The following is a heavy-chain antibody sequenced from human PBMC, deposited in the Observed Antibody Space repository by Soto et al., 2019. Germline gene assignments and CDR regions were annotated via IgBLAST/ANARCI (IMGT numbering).Heavy chain of an antibody. D-gene: IGHD6-6*01. CDR1: GFTVSSNY. Sequence: EVQLVETGGGLIQPGGSRRLSCAAAGFTVSSNYMNWVRQAPGKGLEWLSIIYSDGTTYYADSVKGRFTISRDNFKNTLYLQMNNLRAEDTAVYYCAILSNWGQGTLVTVSS. V-gene: IGHV3-53*02. CDR3: AILSN. J-gene: IGHJ4*02. CDR2: IYSDGTT.